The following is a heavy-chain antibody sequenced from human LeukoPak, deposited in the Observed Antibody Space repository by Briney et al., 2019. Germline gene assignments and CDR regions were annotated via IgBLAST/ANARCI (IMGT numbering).Heavy chain of an antibody. J-gene: IGHJ3*02. V-gene: IGHV4-38-2*02. D-gene: IGHD3-10*01. CDR1: GYSISSGYY. Sequence: SETLSLTCTVSGYSISSGYYWGWIRQPPGKRLEWIGSIYHSGSTYYNPSLKSRVTISVDTSKNQFSLKLSSVTAADTAVYYCARRGMVRESAFDIWGQGTMVTVSS. CDR2: IYHSGST. CDR3: ARRGMVRESAFDI.